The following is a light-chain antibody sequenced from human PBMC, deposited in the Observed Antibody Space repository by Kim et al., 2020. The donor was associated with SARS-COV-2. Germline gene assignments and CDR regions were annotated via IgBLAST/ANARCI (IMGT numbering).Light chain of an antibody. CDR1: SLRGRF. CDR3: TSHESSGYHVV. V-gene: IGLV3-19*01. J-gene: IGLJ2*01. CDR2: GRN. Sequence: ALGPTVTIPCQGDSLRGRFANGYQQGPGKSPVLVLYGRNSRPSGIPGRFSGSRSGDTASLAITGAQAEDEADYYCTSHESSGYHVVFGGGAQLTVL.